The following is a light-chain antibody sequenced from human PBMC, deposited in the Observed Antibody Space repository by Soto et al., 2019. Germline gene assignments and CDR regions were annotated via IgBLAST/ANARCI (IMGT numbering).Light chain of an antibody. J-gene: IGLJ2*01. V-gene: IGLV1-40*01. CDR2: GNR. CDR1: NSNLGAGYD. Sequence: QSVLTQPPSVSGAPGQRVTISCTGNNSNLGAGYDVHWYQQLPGAAPKLVIFGNRNRPSGVPERFSGSKSGTSASLAISGLRSEDEADYYCAAWDDSLSAVVFGGGTKLTVL. CDR3: AAWDDSLSAVV.